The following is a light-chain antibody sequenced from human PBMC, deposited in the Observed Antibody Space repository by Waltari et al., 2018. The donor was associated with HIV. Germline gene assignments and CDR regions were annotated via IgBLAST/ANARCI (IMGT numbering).Light chain of an antibody. J-gene: IGLJ3*02. Sequence: QLVLTQSPSVSASLGASVKLTCTLSSGHSSYAIAWHQQQPEKGPRYLMKLNSDGSHTKGDGIPDRFSGSSSGAERYLTISSLQSEDEADYYCQTWGTGIWVFGGGTKLTVL. CDR2: LNSDGSH. V-gene: IGLV4-69*01. CDR1: SGHSSYA. CDR3: QTWGTGIWV.